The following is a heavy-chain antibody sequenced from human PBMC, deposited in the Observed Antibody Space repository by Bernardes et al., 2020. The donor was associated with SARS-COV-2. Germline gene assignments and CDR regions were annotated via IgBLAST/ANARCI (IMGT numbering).Heavy chain of an antibody. Sequence: SETLPLTCTVSGGSFSSYYWGWLRQPPGKGLEWIGYIYYGGYTNSNPSLKSRVTISIDTSKNQFSLKLNSVTAADTAVYFCARDKLGYCTGGVCYDNNYYGMDVWGQGTTVTVSS. V-gene: IGHV4-59*01. CDR1: GGSFSSYY. CDR3: ARDKLGYCTGGVCYDNNYYGMDV. D-gene: IGHD2-8*02. CDR2: IYYGGYT. J-gene: IGHJ6*02.